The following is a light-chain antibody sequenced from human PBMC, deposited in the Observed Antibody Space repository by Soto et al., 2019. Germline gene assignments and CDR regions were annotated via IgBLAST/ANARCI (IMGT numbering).Light chain of an antibody. CDR1: ESISRW. J-gene: IGKJ1*01. CDR3: QQYNSYWT. Sequence: DIQMTQSPSTLSASVGDRVTVTCRASESISRWLAWHQQKPGKAPKLLIYKASSLESGVPSRFSGSGSGTEFTLTISSLQPDDFATYYCQQYNSYWTFGRGTRVEIK. CDR2: KAS. V-gene: IGKV1-5*03.